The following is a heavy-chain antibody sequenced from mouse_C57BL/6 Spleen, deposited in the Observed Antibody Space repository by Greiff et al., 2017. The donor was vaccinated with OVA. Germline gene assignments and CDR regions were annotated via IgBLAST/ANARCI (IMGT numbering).Heavy chain of an antibody. CDR2: IYPGSGNT. CDR1: GYTFTDYY. CDR3: AGPLDSSVAWFAY. J-gene: IGHJ3*01. D-gene: IGHD3-2*02. Sequence: QVQLQQSGAELVRPGASVKLSCKASGYTFTDYYINWVKQRPGQGLEWIARIYPGSGNTYYNEKFKGKATLTAEKSSSTAYMQLSSLTSEDSAVYFWAGPLDSSVAWFAYWGQGTLVTVSA. V-gene: IGHV1-76*01.